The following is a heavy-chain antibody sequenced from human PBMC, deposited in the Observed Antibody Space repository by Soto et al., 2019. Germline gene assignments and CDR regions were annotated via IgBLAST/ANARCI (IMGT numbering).Heavy chain of an antibody. Sequence: QVQLVQSGAEVKKPGSSVKVSCKASGGTFSSYTISWVRQAPGQGLEWMGRIIPILGIANYAQKFQGRVKITADKSTSTAYMELSSLRSEDTAVYYCAGVRGYSYGYIYWGQGTLVTVSS. V-gene: IGHV1-69*02. CDR1: GGTFSSYT. CDR2: IIPILGIA. CDR3: AGVRGYSYGYIY. J-gene: IGHJ4*02. D-gene: IGHD5-18*01.